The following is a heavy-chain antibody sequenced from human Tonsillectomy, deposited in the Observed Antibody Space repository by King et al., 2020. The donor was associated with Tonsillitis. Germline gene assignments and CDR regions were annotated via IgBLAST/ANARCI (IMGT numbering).Heavy chain of an antibody. D-gene: IGHD6-13*01. J-gene: IGHJ4*02. CDR1: GYAFTSYD. CDR2: MTPNSGNT. V-gene: IGHV1-8*01. Sequence: QLVQSGAEVKKPGASVNVSCKASGYAFTSYDINWVRQATGQGPEWMGWMTPNSGNTGYAQQFQGRVTMTRDTAISTAYMELSSLRSEDTAVYYCARPLRRTAAGRSLDYWGQGTLVTVSS. CDR3: ARPLRRTAAGRSLDY.